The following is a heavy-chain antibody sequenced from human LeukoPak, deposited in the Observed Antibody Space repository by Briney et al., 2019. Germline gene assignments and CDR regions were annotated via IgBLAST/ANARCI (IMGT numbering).Heavy chain of an antibody. V-gene: IGHV3-23*01. CDR2: LSGSGGSR. CDR3: AKEGESAAGAYYFDY. Sequence: PGGSLRLCCPASGFTFSSYAMSWVRQAPGKGLEWFSSLSGSGGSRYYADSVKGRCTISRDNSKNTLHLQMNSLRAEDTAVYYCAKEGESAAGAYYFDYWGQGTLVTVSS. D-gene: IGHD6-13*01. J-gene: IGHJ4*02. CDR1: GFTFSSYA.